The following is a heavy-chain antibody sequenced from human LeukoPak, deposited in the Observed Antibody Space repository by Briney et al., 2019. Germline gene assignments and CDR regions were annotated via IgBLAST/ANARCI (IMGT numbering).Heavy chain of an antibody. V-gene: IGHV4-34*01. Sequence: PSETLSLTCAVYGGSFSGYYWSWIRQPPGKGLEWIGEINHSGSTNYNPSLKSRVTISVDTSKNQFSLQLSSVTAADTAVYYCASLRFLEWLSGDYFDYWGQGTLVTVSS. CDR2: INHSGST. CDR1: GGSFSGYY. D-gene: IGHD3-3*01. CDR3: ASLRFLEWLSGDYFDY. J-gene: IGHJ4*02.